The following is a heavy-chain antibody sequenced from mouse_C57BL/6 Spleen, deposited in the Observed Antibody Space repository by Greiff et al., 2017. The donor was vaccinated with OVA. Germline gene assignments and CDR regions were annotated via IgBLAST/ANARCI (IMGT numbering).Heavy chain of an antibody. CDR2: IYPGDGDT. J-gene: IGHJ1*03. V-gene: IGHV1-82*01. CDR3: AKLYYDYDAGYWYFDV. Sequence: VQLHQSGPELVKPGASVKISCKASGYAFSSSWMNWVKQRPGKGLEWIGRIYPGDGDTNYNGKFKGKATLTADKSSSTAYMQLSSLTSEDSAVYCCAKLYYDYDAGYWYFDVWGTGTTVTVSS. D-gene: IGHD2-4*01. CDR1: GYAFSSSW.